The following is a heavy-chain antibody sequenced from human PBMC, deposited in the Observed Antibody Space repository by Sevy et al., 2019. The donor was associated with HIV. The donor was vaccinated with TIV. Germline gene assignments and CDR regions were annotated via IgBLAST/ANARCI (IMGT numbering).Heavy chain of an antibody. D-gene: IGHD3-10*01. V-gene: IGHV3-7*01. CDR3: ARPGRLWAFDL. Sequence: GGSLRLSCAASGFSFSDYWMSWVRQAPGKGLEWVANIKHDGTETYYVDSVKGRFTISRDNGKKSLYLQMNSLRVEDTTVYYCARPGRLWAFDLWGQRVLVTVSS. CDR2: IKHDGTET. CDR1: GFSFSDYW. J-gene: IGHJ4*02.